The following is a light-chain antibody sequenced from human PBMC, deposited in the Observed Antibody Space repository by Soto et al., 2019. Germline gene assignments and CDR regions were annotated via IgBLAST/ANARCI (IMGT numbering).Light chain of an antibody. J-gene: IGLJ3*02. CDR3: VLYMGSGICV. CDR2: STN. Sequence: QAVVTQEPSFSVSPGGTVTLTFGLSSGSVSTSYYPSWYQQTPGQAPRTLIYSTNTRSSGVPDRFSGSILENKAALTITGAQADDESDYYCVLYMGSGICVFGGGTKLTVL. CDR1: SGSVSTSYY. V-gene: IGLV8-61*01.